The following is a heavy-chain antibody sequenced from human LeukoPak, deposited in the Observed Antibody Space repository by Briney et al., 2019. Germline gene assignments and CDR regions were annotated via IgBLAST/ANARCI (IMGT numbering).Heavy chain of an antibody. CDR2: ISYSGST. CDR3: ARYYYGSGSYYTRDAFDI. J-gene: IGHJ3*02. CDR1: GGSISGTSYY. Sequence: SETLSLTCTVSGGSISGTSYYWGWIRQPPGNGLEWIGSISYSGSTYYNPSLESRVPISVDTSKNQFSLRLNFVTAADTAVYYCARYYYGSGSYYTRDAFDIWGQGTMVTVSS. D-gene: IGHD3-10*01. V-gene: IGHV4-39*01.